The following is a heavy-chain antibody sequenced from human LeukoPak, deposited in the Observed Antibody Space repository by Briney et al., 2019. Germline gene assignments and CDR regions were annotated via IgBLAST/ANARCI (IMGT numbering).Heavy chain of an antibody. CDR3: ASPSPYSGSYTV. D-gene: IGHD1-26*01. Sequence: GASVKVSCKASGYTFTSYGINWVRQAPGQGLEWMGWNSGYNGNTNYAQKLQGRVTMTTDTSTSTAYMELRSLESDDTAMYYCASPSPYSGSYTVWGQGTPVTVSS. CDR2: NSGYNGNT. J-gene: IGHJ4*02. V-gene: IGHV1-18*01. CDR1: GYTFTSYG.